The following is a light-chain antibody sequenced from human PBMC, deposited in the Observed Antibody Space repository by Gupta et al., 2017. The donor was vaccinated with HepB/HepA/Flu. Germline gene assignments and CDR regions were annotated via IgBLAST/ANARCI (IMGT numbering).Light chain of an antibody. CDR3: GTWDSSLSTGV. V-gene: IGLV1-51*01. CDR2: DNN. Sequence: QSVLTQPPPVSAAPGQKVTISCSGSSSSIGSNYVSWYQQLPGTAPKLLIYDNNKRPSGIPDRFSGSKSGTSATLGITGLQTGDGADYYCGTWDSSLSTGVFGGGTKLTVL. CDR1: SSSIGSNY. J-gene: IGLJ3*02.